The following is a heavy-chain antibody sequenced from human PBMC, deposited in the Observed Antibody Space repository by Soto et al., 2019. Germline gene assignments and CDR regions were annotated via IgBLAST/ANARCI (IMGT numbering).Heavy chain of an antibody. CDR2: VKSDGTTA. D-gene: IGHD2-15*01. CDR1: GFAFTSYC. Sequence: GGSLRLSCEASGFAFTSYCMHWVRQAPGKGLVWVAGVKSDGTTATYADSVRGRFTISRDNAKNTLYLQMNSLSAEDTAVYYCASLLASTYSPRPFDFWGQGTQVTVSS. J-gene: IGHJ4*02. CDR3: ASLLASTYSPRPFDF. V-gene: IGHV3-74*01.